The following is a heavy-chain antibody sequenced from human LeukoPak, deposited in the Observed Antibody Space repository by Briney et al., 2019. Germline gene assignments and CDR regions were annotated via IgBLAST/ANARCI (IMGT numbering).Heavy chain of an antibody. CDR1: GFTFSSYW. CDR2: IKQDGSEK. Sequence: GGSLRLSCAASGFTFSSYWMSWVRQAPGKGLEWVANIKQDGSEKYYVDSVKGRFTISKDNSKNTLYLQMNSLRAEDTAVYYCAREAEGHSSSFGYYYYMDVWGKGTTVTVSS. CDR3: AREAEGHSSSFGYYYYMDV. D-gene: IGHD6-6*01. V-gene: IGHV3-7*03. J-gene: IGHJ6*03.